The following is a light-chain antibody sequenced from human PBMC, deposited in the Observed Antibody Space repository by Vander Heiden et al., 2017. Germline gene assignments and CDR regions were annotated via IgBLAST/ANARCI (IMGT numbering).Light chain of an antibody. J-gene: IGKJ4*01. Sequence: ETALTQSPATLSLSPGERATLSCRASQSVSSNLAWYQQKPGQAPRLLIYDASNRATGIPARFSGSGSGADFSLTISSLELEDFAVYYCQQHNNWPSRTFGQGTKVEIK. CDR2: DAS. CDR1: QSVSSN. CDR3: QQHNNWPSRT. V-gene: IGKV3-11*01.